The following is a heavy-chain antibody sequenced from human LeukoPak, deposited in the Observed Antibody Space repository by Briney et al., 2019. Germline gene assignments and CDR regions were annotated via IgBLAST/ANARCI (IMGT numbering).Heavy chain of an antibody. V-gene: IGHV7-4-1*02. J-gene: IGHJ6*03. D-gene: IGHD6-13*01. CDR3: ARDQSSSWTPYYYMDV. CDR1: GYTFTTYA. Sequence: ASVKVSCKASGYTFTTYAMNWVRQAPGQGLEWMGWINTNTGNPTYAQGFTGRFVFSLDTSVSTAYLQISSLKAEDTAVYYCARDQSSSWTPYYYMDVWGKGTTVTVSS. CDR2: INTNTGNP.